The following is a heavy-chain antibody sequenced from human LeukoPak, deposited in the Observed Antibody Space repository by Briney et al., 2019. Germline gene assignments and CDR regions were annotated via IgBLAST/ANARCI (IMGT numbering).Heavy chain of an antibody. D-gene: IGHD2-2*01. Sequence: GGSLRLSCAASGFTFSSYSMNWVRQAPGKGLEWVSSISSSSSYIYYADSVKGRFTISRDNAKNSLYLQMNSLRAEDTAVYYCARDWPKTQLVPAIRADYWGQGTLVTVSS. CDR1: GFTFSSYS. J-gene: IGHJ4*02. CDR2: ISSSSSYI. CDR3: ARDWPKTQLVPAIRADY. V-gene: IGHV3-21*01.